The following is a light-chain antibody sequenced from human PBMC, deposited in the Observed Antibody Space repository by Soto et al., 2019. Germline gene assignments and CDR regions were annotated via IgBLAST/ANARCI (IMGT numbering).Light chain of an antibody. CDR3: QHYNSYSEA. CDR2: GAS. Sequence: EIVMTQSPATLSVSPGERATLSCRASQSFISNLAWYQQTPGQATRLLIYGASNRATGIPDRFSGSGSGTEFTLTISSLQPDDFATYYCQHYNSYSEAFGQGTKVDIK. V-gene: IGKV3D-15*01. CDR1: QSFISN. J-gene: IGKJ1*01.